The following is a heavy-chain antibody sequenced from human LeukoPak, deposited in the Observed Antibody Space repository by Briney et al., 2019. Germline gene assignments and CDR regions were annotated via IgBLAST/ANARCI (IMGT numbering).Heavy chain of an antibody. CDR3: ARDGHYYDSSGYPTYYFDY. V-gene: IGHV1-18*01. J-gene: IGHJ4*02. D-gene: IGHD3-22*01. Sequence: ASVKVSCKASGYTFTNYGITWVRQAPGQGLEWMAWISTSTGNTKHAHAVQGRVTMTTDSSTSTAYMELSSLRSEDTAVYYCARDGHYYDSSGYPTYYFDYWGQGTLVTVSS. CDR2: ISTSTGNT. CDR1: GYTFTNYG.